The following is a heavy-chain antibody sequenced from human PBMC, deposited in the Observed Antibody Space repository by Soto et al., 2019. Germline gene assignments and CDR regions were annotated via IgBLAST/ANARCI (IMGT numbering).Heavy chain of an antibody. CDR3: ARDLSTIYSHGNGIEEPFPSDF. Sequence: EVQLVASGGGLVKPGGSLRLSCIVSGFTLRSYPMHWVRQAPGKGLEWVSYISASSSYIKYADSMKGRFTVSRDNAKNSLYLQMNNLRAEDTAIYYCARDLSTIYSHGNGIEEPFPSDFWGQGTLVSVSS. CDR2: ISASSSYI. D-gene: IGHD2-2*01. V-gene: IGHV3-21*02. CDR1: GFTLRSYP. J-gene: IGHJ4*02.